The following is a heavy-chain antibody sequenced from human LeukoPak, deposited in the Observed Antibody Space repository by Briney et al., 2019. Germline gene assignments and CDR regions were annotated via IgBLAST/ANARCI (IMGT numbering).Heavy chain of an antibody. J-gene: IGHJ4*02. CDR2: IYSSGKT. Sequence: SETLSLTCSVSGGSISSGDYYWSWLRQPPGKTLEWIGYIYSSGKTTYSPSLNSRVTISPDTSKNQFTLRLTSVTAADTAVYYCARVSDARHPDFWGQGTLVTVSS. CDR1: GGSISSGDYY. CDR3: ARVSDARHPDF. V-gene: IGHV4-30-4*01.